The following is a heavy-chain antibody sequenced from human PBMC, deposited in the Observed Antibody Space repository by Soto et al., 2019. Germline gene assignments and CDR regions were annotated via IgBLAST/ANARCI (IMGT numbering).Heavy chain of an antibody. CDR2: ISGSGGST. Sequence: EVDLLESGGGLAQPGGSRRLSCAASGFSFSVFAMTWFRQAPGKGLEWVSRISGSGGSTYYADFVKGRFTISRDNSKNMRYLEMNSLSGEDRAVYYCAKDWSGGASDVWGQGTMVIVSS. V-gene: IGHV3-23*01. D-gene: IGHD3-16*01. CDR3: AKDWSGGASDV. J-gene: IGHJ3*01. CDR1: GFSFSVFA.